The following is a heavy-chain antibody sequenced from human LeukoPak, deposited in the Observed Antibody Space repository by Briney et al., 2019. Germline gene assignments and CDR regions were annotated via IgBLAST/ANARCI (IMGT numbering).Heavy chain of an antibody. D-gene: IGHD5-18*01. V-gene: IGHV3-66*01. CDR2: IYSGGST. CDR1: GFTVSSNY. Sequence: GGSLRLSCAASGFTVSSNYMSWVRQAPGKGLEWVSVIYSGGSTYYADSVKGRFTISRDNSKNTLYLQMNSLRAEDTAVYYCARDRLVDTAMVAGDVWGQGTTVTVSS. J-gene: IGHJ6*02. CDR3: ARDRLVDTAMVAGDV.